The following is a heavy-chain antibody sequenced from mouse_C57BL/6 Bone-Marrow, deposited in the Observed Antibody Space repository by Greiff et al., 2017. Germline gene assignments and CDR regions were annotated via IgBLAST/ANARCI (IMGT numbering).Heavy chain of an antibody. V-gene: IGHV1-69*01. D-gene: IGHD2-2*01. CDR2: IDPSDSYT. CDR1: GYTFTSYW. CDR3: AREVYYGYFFDY. Sequence: VQLQQPGAEPVMPGASVKLSCKASGYTFTSYWMHWVKQRPGQGLEWIGEIDPSDSYTNYNQKFKGKSTLTVDKSSSTAYMQLSSLTSEDSAVYYCAREVYYGYFFDYWGQGTTLTVSS. J-gene: IGHJ2*01.